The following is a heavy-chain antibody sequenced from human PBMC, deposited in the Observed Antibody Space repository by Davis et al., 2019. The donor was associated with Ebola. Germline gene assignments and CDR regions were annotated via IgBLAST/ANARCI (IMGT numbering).Heavy chain of an antibody. J-gene: IGHJ4*02. CDR3: GRVLHHYDSSGCGPSE. CDR2: LNGDGNQI. V-gene: IGHV3-74*01. Sequence: PGGSLRLSCAASGFTFSSYGMHWVRQAPGKGLVWVSRLNGDGNQIHYADSVKGRFTISRDNAKSSVYLQMSSLRAEDTAVYYCGRVLHHYDSSGCGPSEWGQGTLVTVSS. CDR1: GFTFSSYG. D-gene: IGHD3-22*01.